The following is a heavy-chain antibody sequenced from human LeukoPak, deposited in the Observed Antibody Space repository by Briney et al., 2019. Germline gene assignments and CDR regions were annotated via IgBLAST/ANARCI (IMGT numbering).Heavy chain of an antibody. J-gene: IGHJ4*02. CDR3: ARVGGGGPRDY. Sequence: SETLSLTCTVCGGSFSGYYWSWIRQPPGKGLEWIGEINHSGSTNYNPSLKSRVTISVDTSKNQFSLKLSSVTAADTAVYYCARVGGGGPRDYWGQGTLVTVSS. CDR2: INHSGST. CDR1: GGSFSGYY. D-gene: IGHD2-15*01. V-gene: IGHV4-34*01.